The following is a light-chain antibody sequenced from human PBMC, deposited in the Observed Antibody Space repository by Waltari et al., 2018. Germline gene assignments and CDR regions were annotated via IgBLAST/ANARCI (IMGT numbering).Light chain of an antibody. J-gene: IGLJ3*02. V-gene: IGLV2-11*01. CDR2: DVH. CDR1: SSDVGGYNY. CDR3: CSYAGSYTPWV. Sequence: QSVLTQPRSVSGSPGQSVTISCTGTSSDVGGYNYVSWYEQHQGKDPKRRIYDVHKRPSGVPDRFSGSKSGNTASLTISGLQTEDEADYYCCSYAGSYTPWVFGGGTKLTVL.